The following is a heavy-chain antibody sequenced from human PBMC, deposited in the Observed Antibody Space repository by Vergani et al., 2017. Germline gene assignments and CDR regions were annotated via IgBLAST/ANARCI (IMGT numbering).Heavy chain of an antibody. V-gene: IGHV1-69*01. D-gene: IGHD2-2*01. CDR2: TIPAFGSI. Sequence: QVQLVQSGAEVKKPGSSVKVSCKASGGTVSNYAISWVRQAPGQGLEWMGGTIPAFGSINYAQKFQDRVSMIADASTRTVYMELRSLRAEDTAVYYCVSGELYARDHYGVDVWGRGTTVTVSS. CDR3: VSGELYARDHYGVDV. CDR1: GGTVSNYA. J-gene: IGHJ6*02.